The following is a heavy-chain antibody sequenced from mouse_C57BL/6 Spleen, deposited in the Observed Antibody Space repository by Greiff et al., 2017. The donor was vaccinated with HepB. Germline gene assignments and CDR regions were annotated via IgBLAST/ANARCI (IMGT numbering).Heavy chain of an antibody. D-gene: IGHD1-1*01. CDR1: GYTFTSYW. V-gene: IGHV1-7*01. CDR3: ARGGYYDGSPHYYAMDY. J-gene: IGHJ4*01. Sequence: QVHVKQSGAELAKPGASVKLSCKASGYTFTSYWMHWVNQRPGQGLEWIGYINPSSGYTKYNQKFKDKATLTADKSSSTAYMQLSSLTYEDSAVYYCARGGYYDGSPHYYAMDYWGQGTSVTVSS. CDR2: INPSSGYT.